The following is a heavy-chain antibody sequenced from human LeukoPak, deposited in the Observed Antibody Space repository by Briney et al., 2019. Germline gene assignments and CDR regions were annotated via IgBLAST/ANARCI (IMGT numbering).Heavy chain of an antibody. Sequence: GASLRLSCAASGFTFSSYAMSWVRRAPGKGLEWVSAISGSGGSTYYADSVKGRFTISRDNSKNTLYLQMNSLRAEDTAVYYCARRYDYVWVSYHTFDYWGQGTLVTVSS. CDR1: GFTFSSYA. V-gene: IGHV3-23*01. D-gene: IGHD3-16*01. J-gene: IGHJ4*02. CDR3: ARRYDYVWVSYHTFDY. CDR2: ISGSGGST.